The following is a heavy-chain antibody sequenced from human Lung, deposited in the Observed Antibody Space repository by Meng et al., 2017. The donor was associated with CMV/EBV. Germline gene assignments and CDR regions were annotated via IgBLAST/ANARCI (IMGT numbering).Heavy chain of an antibody. CDR2: IPHRGSS. D-gene: IGHD3-10*01. CDR1: GDSITNHNW. V-gene: IGHV4-4*02. J-gene: IGHJ1*01. CDR3: LRRSGGSV. Sequence: QVQCRESGPALGKPSETLSPTCAVSGDSITNHNWWAWVRQPPGKGLEWIGEIPHRGSSAYNPSLKSRVSMSIDKSKNQFSLKLTSVTAADTAVYHCLRRSGGSVWGQGTLVTVSS.